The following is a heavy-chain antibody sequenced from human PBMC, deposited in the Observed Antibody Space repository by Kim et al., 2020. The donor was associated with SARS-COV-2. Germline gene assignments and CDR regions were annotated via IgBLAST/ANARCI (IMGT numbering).Heavy chain of an antibody. Sequence: GGSLRLSCAASGFTVSSNYMSWVRQAPGKGLEWVSVIYSGGSTYYADSVKGRFTISRDNSKNTLYLQMNSLRAEDTAVYYCARDPVYKRDYGMDVWGQGTTVTVSS. V-gene: IGHV3-53*01. CDR1: GFTVSSNY. CDR3: ARDPVYKRDYGMDV. J-gene: IGHJ6*02. D-gene: IGHD1-20*01. CDR2: IYSGGST.